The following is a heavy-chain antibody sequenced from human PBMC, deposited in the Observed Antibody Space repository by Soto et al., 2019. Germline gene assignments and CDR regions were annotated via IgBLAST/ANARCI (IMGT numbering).Heavy chain of an antibody. CDR1: VGSITSYY. D-gene: IGHD3-16*01. V-gene: IGHV4-59*01. J-gene: IGHJ4*02. Sequence: SETLSLTCSVSVGSITSYYWNWIRQPPGKGLEWIGEIHYRGITNYNPSLKSRVTLSADTSKNQFALKLSSVTAADTAVYYCARWDHVANYVDYWGQGTLVTVSS. CDR2: IHYRGIT. CDR3: ARWDHVANYVDY.